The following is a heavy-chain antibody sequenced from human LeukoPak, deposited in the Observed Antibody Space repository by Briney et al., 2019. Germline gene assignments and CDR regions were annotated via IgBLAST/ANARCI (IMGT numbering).Heavy chain of an antibody. Sequence: ASVKVSCKASGYTFTGYYMHWVRQAPGQGLEWMGWISAYNGNTNYAQKLQGRVTMTTDTSTSTAYMELRSLRSDDTAVYYCARDPSTVTTLYNWFDPWGQGTLVTVSS. V-gene: IGHV1-18*04. CDR1: GYTFTGYY. CDR3: ARDPSTVTTLYNWFDP. J-gene: IGHJ5*02. CDR2: ISAYNGNT. D-gene: IGHD4-17*01.